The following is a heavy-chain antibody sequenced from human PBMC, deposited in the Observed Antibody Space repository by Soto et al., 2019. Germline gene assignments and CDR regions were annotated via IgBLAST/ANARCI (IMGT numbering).Heavy chain of an antibody. J-gene: IGHJ5*02. V-gene: IGHV4-31*03. CDR1: GGSISSGGYY. D-gene: IGHD6-13*01. Sequence: SETLSLTCTVSGGSISSGGYYWSWIRQHPGKGLEWIGYIYYSGSTYYNPSLKSRVTISVDTSKNQFSLKLSSVTAADTAVYYCARARSSWYGPFFDPWGQGTLVTVSS. CDR3: ARARSSWYGPFFDP. CDR2: IYYSGST.